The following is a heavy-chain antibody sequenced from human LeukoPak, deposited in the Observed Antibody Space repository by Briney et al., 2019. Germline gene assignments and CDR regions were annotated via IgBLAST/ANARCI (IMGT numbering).Heavy chain of an antibody. CDR3: AKSPPVLGFGELFYSYFYYAMDV. D-gene: IGHD3-10*01. CDR1: GFTFSSYD. J-gene: IGHJ6*02. Sequence: GGSLRLSCAASGFTFSSYDMSWVRQAPGKGLEWFSAISGSGGSTYYAAPVKGRFTIPRDTSKNTLYLQMNSLKAEATGVYYCAKSPPVLGFGELFYSYFYYAMDVWGQGTTVTVSS. V-gene: IGHV3-23*01. CDR2: ISGSGGST.